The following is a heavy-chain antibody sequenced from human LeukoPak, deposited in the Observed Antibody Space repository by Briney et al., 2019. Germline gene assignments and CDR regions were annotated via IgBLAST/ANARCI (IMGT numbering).Heavy chain of an antibody. D-gene: IGHD5-18*01. Sequence: GGSLRLSCAASGFTFSSYGMHWVRQAPGKGLEWVAVISYDGSNKYYADSVKGRFTISRDNSKNTLYLQMNSLRAEDTAVYYCASEQRGLLGMDVWGQGTTVTVSS. CDR2: ISYDGSNK. CDR3: ASEQRGLLGMDV. J-gene: IGHJ6*02. V-gene: IGHV3-30*03. CDR1: GFTFSSYG.